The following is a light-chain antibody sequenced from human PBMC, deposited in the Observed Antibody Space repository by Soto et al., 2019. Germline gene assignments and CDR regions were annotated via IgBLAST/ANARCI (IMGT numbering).Light chain of an antibody. CDR3: AAWDDSLNGHAV. CDR1: TSTAGTNS. Sequence: QSVLTQPPSPLGPPGQGFTTFFLGGTSTAGTNSVIWYQQLPGLAPKLLLYNNNHRPSGVPDRFSGSKSGTSASLAISGLQAEDEADYYCAAWDDSLNGHAVFGGGTQLTVL. V-gene: IGLV1-44*01. J-gene: IGLJ7*01. CDR2: NNN.